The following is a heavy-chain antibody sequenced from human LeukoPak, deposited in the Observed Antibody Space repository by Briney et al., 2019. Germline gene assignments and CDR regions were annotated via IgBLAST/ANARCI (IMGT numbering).Heavy chain of an antibody. Sequence: ASVKVSCKASGYTFTSYYMHWVRQAPGQGLEWMGIINPSGGSTSYAQKFQGRVTMTRDTSTSTVYMELSSLRSEDTAVYYCARDLFYCSSTSCYNSGGLRGYLEFDYWGRGTLVTVSS. CDR1: GYTFTSYY. D-gene: IGHD2-2*02. V-gene: IGHV1-46*01. J-gene: IGHJ4*02. CDR3: ARDLFYCSSTSCYNSGGLRGYLEFDY. CDR2: INPSGGST.